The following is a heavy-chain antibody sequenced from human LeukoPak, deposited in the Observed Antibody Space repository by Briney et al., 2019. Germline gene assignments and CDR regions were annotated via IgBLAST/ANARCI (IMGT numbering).Heavy chain of an antibody. V-gene: IGHV1-18*01. CDR3: ARGAGGFTMVSPKDGHFDY. D-gene: IGHD3-10*01. CDR2: ISAYNGNT. J-gene: IGHJ4*02. CDR1: GYTFISYG. Sequence: ASVKVSCKASGYTFISYGISWVRQAPGQGLEWMGWISAYNGNTNYAQKLQGRVTMTTDTSTSTAYMELRSLRSDDTAVYYCARGAGGFTMVSPKDGHFDYWGQGTLVTVSS.